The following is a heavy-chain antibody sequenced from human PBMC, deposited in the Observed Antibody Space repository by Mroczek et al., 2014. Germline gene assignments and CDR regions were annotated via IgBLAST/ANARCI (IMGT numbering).Heavy chain of an antibody. CDR3: ARDRVRHPGYSSGFVEDGAFDI. J-gene: IGHJ3*02. V-gene: IGHV4-59*01. CDR1: GGSISSYY. CDR2: IYYSGST. Sequence: QVQLVESGPGLVKPSETLSLTCTVSGGSISSYYWSWIRQPPGKGLEWIGYIYYSGSTNYNPSLKSRVTISVDTSKNQFSLKLSSVTAADTAVYYCARDRVRHPGYSSGFVEDGAFDIWGQGTMVTVSS. D-gene: IGHD6-19*01.